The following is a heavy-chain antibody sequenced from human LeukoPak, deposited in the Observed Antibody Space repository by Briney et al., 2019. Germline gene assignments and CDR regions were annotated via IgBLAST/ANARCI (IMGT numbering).Heavy chain of an antibody. CDR1: GFTFSSYG. CDR2: ISYDGSNK. V-gene: IGHV3-30*18. D-gene: IGHD3-22*01. J-gene: IGHJ4*02. Sequence: GGSLRLSCAASGFTFSSYGMHWVRQAPGKGLEWVAVISYDGSNKYYADSVKGRFTISRDNSKNTLYLQTNSLRAEDTAVYYCAKVGYDSGGFDYWGQGTLVTVSS. CDR3: AKVGYDSGGFDY.